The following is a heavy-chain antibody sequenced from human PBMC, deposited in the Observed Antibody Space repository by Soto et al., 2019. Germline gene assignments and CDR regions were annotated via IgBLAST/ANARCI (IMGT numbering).Heavy chain of an antibody. D-gene: IGHD2-2*01. CDR3: VNGAPAGKGNWFDY. CDR1: GFTFDDYA. Sequence: GGSLRLSCAASGFTFDDYAMHWVRQAPGKGLEWVSFITWNGDSTYYANSVKGRVTISRDNSKNSLYLQMNSLRAEDTALYYCVNGAPAGKGNWFDYWGQGTLATVSS. CDR2: ITWNGDST. J-gene: IGHJ5*01. V-gene: IGHV3-43D*04.